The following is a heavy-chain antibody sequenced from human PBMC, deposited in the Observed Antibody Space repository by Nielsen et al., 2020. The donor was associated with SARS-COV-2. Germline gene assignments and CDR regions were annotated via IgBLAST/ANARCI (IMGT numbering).Heavy chain of an antibody. V-gene: IGHV1-2*06. CDR1: RYMFTDYH. Sequence: ASVKVSCKTSRYMFTDYHLHWVRQAPGQGLEWMGRINPYSGGTNYAQKFQGTVTMTRDASISTVYMELTSDDPAVYYCARARATIFGLVMSYGMDVWGQGTTVAVSS. CDR2: INPYSGGT. J-gene: IGHJ6*02. D-gene: IGHD3/OR15-3a*01. CDR3: ARARATIFGLVMSYGMDV.